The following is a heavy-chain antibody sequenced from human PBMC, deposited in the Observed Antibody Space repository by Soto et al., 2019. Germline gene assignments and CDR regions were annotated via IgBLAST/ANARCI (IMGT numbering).Heavy chain of an antibody. CDR1: GFTFSSYA. J-gene: IGHJ6*02. Sequence: GGSLRLSCSASGFTFSSYAMHWVRQAPGKGLEYVSAISSNGGSTYYADSVKGRFTISRDNSKNTLYLQMSSLRAEDTAVYYCVKGNRFVVVPAAVMTMDVWGQGTTVTVSS. CDR2: ISSNGGST. CDR3: VKGNRFVVVPAAVMTMDV. V-gene: IGHV3-64D*08. D-gene: IGHD2-2*01.